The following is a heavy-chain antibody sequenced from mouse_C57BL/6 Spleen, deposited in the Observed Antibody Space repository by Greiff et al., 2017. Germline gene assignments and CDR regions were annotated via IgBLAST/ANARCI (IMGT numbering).Heavy chain of an antibody. CDR2: IDPEDGET. V-gene: IGHV14-2*01. J-gene: IGHJ4*01. CDR1: GFNIKDYY. CDR3: ARAYYSPYAAMDY. D-gene: IGHD2-12*01. Sequence: VHVKQSGAELVKPGASVKLSCTASGFNIKDYYMHWVKQRTEQGLEWIGRIDPEDGETKYAPKFQGKATITADTSSNTAYLQLSSLTSEDTAVYYCARAYYSPYAAMDYWGQGTSVTVSS.